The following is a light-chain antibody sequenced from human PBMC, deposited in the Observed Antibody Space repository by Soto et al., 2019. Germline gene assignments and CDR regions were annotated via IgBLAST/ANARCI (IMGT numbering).Light chain of an antibody. CDR2: GAS. CDR1: QSVSSSY. V-gene: IGKV3-20*01. Sequence: EIVLTQSPGTLSLSPGERATLSCRASQSVSSSYLAWYQQKPGQAPRLLIYGASSRATGIPDRFSGSGSGTDFTLTISRLEPEDFAVYYWQQYGSSPRTFGQGIKVEIK. CDR3: QQYGSSPRT. J-gene: IGKJ1*01.